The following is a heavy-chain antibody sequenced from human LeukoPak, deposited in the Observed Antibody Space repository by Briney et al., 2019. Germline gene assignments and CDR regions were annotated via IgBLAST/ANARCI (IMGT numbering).Heavy chain of an antibody. Sequence: PAETLSLTCTVSGGSISSYYWSWIRQAPGKGLDWIGNIYYSGSTNYNPSLKSRVTVSVDTSKNQFSLKLSSVTAADTAVYYCARHGTLGSTTYPLDYWGQGTLVTVSS. D-gene: IGHD1-26*01. V-gene: IGHV4-59*08. CDR1: GGSISSYY. J-gene: IGHJ4*02. CDR2: IYYSGST. CDR3: ARHGTLGSTTYPLDY.